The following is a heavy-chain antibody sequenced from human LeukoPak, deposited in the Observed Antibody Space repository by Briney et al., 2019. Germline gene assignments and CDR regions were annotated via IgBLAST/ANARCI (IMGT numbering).Heavy chain of an antibody. J-gene: IGHJ5*02. CDR3: ARGLVVVVAVRLLVWFDP. V-gene: IGHV1-2*02. CDR1: GYTFTGYY. D-gene: IGHD2-15*01. Sequence: GASVKVSCKASGYTFTGYYMHWVRQAPGQGLEWMGWINPNSGGTNYAQKFQGRVTMTRDTSISTAYMELSRLRSDDTAVYYCARGLVVVVAVRLLVWFDPWGQGTLVTVSS. CDR2: INPNSGGT.